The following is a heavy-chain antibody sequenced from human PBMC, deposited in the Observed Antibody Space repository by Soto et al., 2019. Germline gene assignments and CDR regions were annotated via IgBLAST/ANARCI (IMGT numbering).Heavy chain of an antibody. V-gene: IGHV4-39*01. Sequence: SETLSLTCTVSGGSISSSSYYWGWIRQPPGKGLEWIGSIYYSGSTYYNPSLKSRVTISVDTSKSQLSLKLSSVTAADTAVYYCARGRKGFSSSCYVDWGQGTLVTVSS. CDR2: IYYSGST. CDR3: ARGRKGFSSSCYVD. J-gene: IGHJ4*02. D-gene: IGHD6-13*01. CDR1: GGSISSSSYY.